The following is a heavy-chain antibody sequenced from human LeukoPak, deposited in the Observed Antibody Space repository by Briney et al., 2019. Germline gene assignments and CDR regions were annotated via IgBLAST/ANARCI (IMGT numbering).Heavy chain of an antibody. CDR2: IDPEDGQT. CDR1: GYTFTDYN. D-gene: IGHD2-21*02. J-gene: IGHJ4*02. CDR3: ARVTGLLQLDY. Sequence: GATVKISCRTSGYTFTDYNMHWVQQAPGKGIERMGRIDPEDGQTIYGETFRGRVTISADKSKDTFYMELTNVTSDDAAAYYCARVTGLLQLDYWGQGTQVTVSS. V-gene: IGHV1-69-2*01.